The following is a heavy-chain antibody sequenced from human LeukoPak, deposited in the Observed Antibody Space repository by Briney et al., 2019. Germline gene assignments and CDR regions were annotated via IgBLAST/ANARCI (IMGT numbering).Heavy chain of an antibody. V-gene: IGHV4-59*01. J-gene: IGHJ6*03. D-gene: IGHD2-15*01. CDR1: GGSISSYY. CDR3: ARDRINSMDV. Sequence: SETLSLTCAVSGGSISSYYWSWIRQPPGKGLEWIGYIYYSGSNNYNPSLKSRVTISVDTSKNQFSLKLSSVTAADTAVYYCARDRINSMDVWGKGTTVTVSS. CDR2: IYYSGSN.